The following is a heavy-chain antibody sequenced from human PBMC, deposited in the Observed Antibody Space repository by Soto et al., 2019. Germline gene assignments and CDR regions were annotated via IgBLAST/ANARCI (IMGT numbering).Heavy chain of an antibody. J-gene: IGHJ6*02. D-gene: IGHD2-2*01. CDR1: GGSISSGGYY. CDR3: AREGKVPAAGYDYYGMDV. V-gene: IGHV4-31*03. Sequence: SVTLSLTCTVSGGSISSGGYYWSWNRQHPGKGLEWIGYIYYSGSTYYNPSLKSRVTISVDTSKNQFSLKLSSVTAADTAVYYCAREGKVPAAGYDYYGMDVWGQGTTVTVSS. CDR2: IYYSGST.